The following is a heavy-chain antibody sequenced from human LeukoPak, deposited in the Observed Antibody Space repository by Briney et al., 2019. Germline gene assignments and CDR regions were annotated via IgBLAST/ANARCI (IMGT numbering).Heavy chain of an antibody. CDR3: AKDRWCSWWYLDL. D-gene: IGHD2-8*01. V-gene: IGHV3-23*01. CDR1: GVTFSSYA. J-gene: IGHJ2*01. CDR2: ITGSGGST. Sequence: GGSLRLSCAASGVTFSSYAMSWVRQAPGKGLEWVSAITGSGGSTYYADSVKGRSTISNTNSKNTLYQQMNVLTAEATAVYYSAKDRWCSWWYLDLWGRGTLVTVSS.